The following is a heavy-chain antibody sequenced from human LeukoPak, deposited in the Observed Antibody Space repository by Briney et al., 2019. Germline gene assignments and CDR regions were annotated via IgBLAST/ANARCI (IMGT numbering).Heavy chain of an antibody. Sequence: GGSLRLSCAVSGFAFGSEAMSWVRQSPARGLEWVASISPGGGTTYYADSVKGRFTISRDNAKNSLYLQMNSLRAEDTAVYYCARELLWFGELYAFDIWGQGTMATVSS. J-gene: IGHJ3*02. V-gene: IGHV3-23*01. CDR1: GFAFGSEA. CDR2: ISPGGGTT. D-gene: IGHD3-10*01. CDR3: ARELLWFGELYAFDI.